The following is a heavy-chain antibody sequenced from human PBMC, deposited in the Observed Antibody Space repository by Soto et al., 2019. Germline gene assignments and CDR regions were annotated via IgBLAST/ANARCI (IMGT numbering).Heavy chain of an antibody. CDR3: AKEGMGAQYYYYYGMDV. J-gene: IGHJ6*02. Sequence: GGSLRLSCAASGFTFSSYAMSWVRQAPGKGLEWVSAISGSGGSTYYADSVKGRFTISRDNSKNTLYLQMNSLRAEDTAVYYCAKEGMGAQYYYYYGMDVWGQGTTVTVSS. CDR1: GFTFSSYA. V-gene: IGHV3-23*01. CDR2: ISGSGGST. D-gene: IGHD1-26*01.